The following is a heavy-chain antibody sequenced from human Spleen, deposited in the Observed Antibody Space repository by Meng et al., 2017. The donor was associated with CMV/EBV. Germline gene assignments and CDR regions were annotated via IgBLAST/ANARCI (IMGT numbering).Heavy chain of an antibody. V-gene: IGHV4-34*08. CDR2: INHSGST. Sequence: GSLRLSCAASGFTFSSYSMSWVRQPPGKGLEWIGEINHSGSTNYNPSPKSRVTISVDTSKNQFSLKLSSVTAADTAVYYCAILSHGSYWGQGTLVTVSS. CDR1: GFTFSSYS. J-gene: IGHJ4*02. CDR3: AILSHGSY.